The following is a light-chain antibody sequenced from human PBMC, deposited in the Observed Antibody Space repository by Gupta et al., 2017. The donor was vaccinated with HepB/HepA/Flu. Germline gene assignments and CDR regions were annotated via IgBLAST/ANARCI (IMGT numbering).Light chain of an antibody. J-gene: IGKJ5*01. V-gene: IGKV1-39*01. Sequence: DIQMTQSPSSLSASVGDRVTITCRASQSISSYLNWYQQKPGKAPKLLIYAASSLQSGVPSRFSGSCTGRDFTLAISITITKHHAKYFSQQWYSTRTRFGQGTRMEIK. CDR1: QSISSY. CDR2: AAS. CDR3: QQWYSTRTR.